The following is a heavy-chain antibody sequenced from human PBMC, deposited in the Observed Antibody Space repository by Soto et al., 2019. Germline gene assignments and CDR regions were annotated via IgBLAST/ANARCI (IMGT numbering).Heavy chain of an antibody. D-gene: IGHD1-26*01. CDR2: INSDGSRT. CDR1: GFTFSSYW. Sequence: GGALSLSCAASGFTFSSYWTHWFRQVPVETLVWVSLINSDGSRTSYADSVKGRFTISRDNAKNTVDLQMNSLRAEDTAVYYCVRDLTSCTSARCYSYYYGMDVWGQGTTVTVSS. CDR3: VRDLTSCTSARCYSYYYGMDV. J-gene: IGHJ6*02. V-gene: IGHV3-74*01.